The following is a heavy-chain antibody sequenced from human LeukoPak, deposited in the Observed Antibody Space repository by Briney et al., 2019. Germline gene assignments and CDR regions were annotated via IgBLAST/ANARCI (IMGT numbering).Heavy chain of an antibody. CDR2: IDWDDDK. J-gene: IGHJ4*02. CDR3: ARMSCASGDY. CDR1: GFSLTTTGMC. D-gene: IGHD6-25*01. Sequence: SGPTLVKPTQTLTLTCTFSGFSLTTTGMCVSWIRQPPGKALEWLARIDWDDDKYYSTSLKTRLTISKDTSRNQVGLIMTNMGPVDTATYYCARMSCASGDYWGQGMLVTVSS. V-gene: IGHV2-70*11.